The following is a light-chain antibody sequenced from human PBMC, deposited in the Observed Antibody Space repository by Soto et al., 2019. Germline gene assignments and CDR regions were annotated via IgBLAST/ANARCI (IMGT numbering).Light chain of an antibody. V-gene: IGKV3-11*01. Sequence: EIVLTHSPAAMSLSPGAIDTLSCSASQSVSNYLRWHQQKHGHAPRVLIYDTSNRAPGIPARFSASGSGTDFTITISSLEPEDFAVYYCQQRSEWPITFGQGTRLEIK. J-gene: IGKJ5*01. CDR3: QQRSEWPIT. CDR1: QSVSNY. CDR2: DTS.